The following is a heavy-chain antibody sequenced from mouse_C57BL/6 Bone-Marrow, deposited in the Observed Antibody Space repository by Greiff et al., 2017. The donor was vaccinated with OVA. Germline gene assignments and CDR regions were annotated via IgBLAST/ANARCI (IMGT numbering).Heavy chain of an antibody. Sequence: VQLQQPGAELVRPGTSVKLSCKASGYTFTSYWMHWVKQRPGQGLEWIGVIDPSDSYTNYNQKFKGKATLTVDTSSSTAYMQLSSLTSEYSAVYYCARSDYGSSYNYYAMDYWGQGTSVTVSS. J-gene: IGHJ4*01. D-gene: IGHD1-1*01. CDR3: ARSDYGSSYNYYAMDY. CDR1: GYTFTSYW. V-gene: IGHV1-59*01. CDR2: IDPSDSYT.